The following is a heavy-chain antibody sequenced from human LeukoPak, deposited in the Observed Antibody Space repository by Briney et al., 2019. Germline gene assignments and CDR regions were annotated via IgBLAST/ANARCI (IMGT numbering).Heavy chain of an antibody. V-gene: IGHV1-24*01. Sequence: ASVKVSCKVSGYTLTELSMHWVRQAPGKGLEWMGGFDPEDGETIYAQKFQGRVTMTTDTSTSTAYMGLRSLRSDDTAVYYCAVDFTYYYDSSGYLRDYWGQGTLVTVSS. J-gene: IGHJ4*02. D-gene: IGHD3-22*01. CDR3: AVDFTYYYDSSGYLRDY. CDR2: FDPEDGET. CDR1: GYTLTELS.